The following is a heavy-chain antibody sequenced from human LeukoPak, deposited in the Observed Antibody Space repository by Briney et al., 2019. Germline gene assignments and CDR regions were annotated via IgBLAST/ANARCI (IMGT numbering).Heavy chain of an antibody. CDR2: IWYDGSNK. CDR1: GFTFSSYG. J-gene: IGHJ6*04. D-gene: IGHD3-10*01. CDR3: ARDPTLYYGSGTGMDV. V-gene: IGHV3-33*01. Sequence: GGSLGLSCAASGFTFSSYGMHWVRQAPGKGLEWVAVIWYDGSNKYYADSVKGRFTISRDNSKNTLYLQMNSLRAEDTAVYYCARDPTLYYGSGTGMDVWGKGTTVTVSS.